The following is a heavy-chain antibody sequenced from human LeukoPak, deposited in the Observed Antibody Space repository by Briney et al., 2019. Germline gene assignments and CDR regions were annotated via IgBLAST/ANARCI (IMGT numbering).Heavy chain of an antibody. CDR3: AKDIAQWLLWNFDS. CDR2: ISSSSRYI. Sequence: PGGSLRLSCAASGFTFTTYSMNWVRQAPGKGLEWVSSISSSSRYIYYADSVKGRFTISRDNSKNTLYLQMNSLRAEDTAMYYCAKDIAQWLLWNFDSWGQGTLVTVSS. V-gene: IGHV3-21*01. CDR1: GFTFTTYS. D-gene: IGHD6-19*01. J-gene: IGHJ4*02.